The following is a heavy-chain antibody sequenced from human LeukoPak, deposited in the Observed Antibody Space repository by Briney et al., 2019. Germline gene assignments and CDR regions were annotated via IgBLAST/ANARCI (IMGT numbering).Heavy chain of an antibody. J-gene: IGHJ4*02. V-gene: IGHV3-66*01. CDR2: IYTGGST. CDR1: GFTVSSNY. D-gene: IGHD4-17*01. Sequence: PGGSLRLSCAASGFTVSSNYMSWVRQAPGKGLEWVSVIYTGGSTYYADSVKGRFTISRDNSKNTLYLQMNSLRAEDTAVYYCARVDYGEYGFDYWGQGALVTVSS. CDR3: ARVDYGEYGFDY.